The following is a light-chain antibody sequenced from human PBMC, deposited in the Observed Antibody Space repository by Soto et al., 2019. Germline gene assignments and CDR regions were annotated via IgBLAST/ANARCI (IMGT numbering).Light chain of an antibody. Sequence: EVVMTQSPATLSVSPGERATLSCRASQSVSSNLAWYQQSPGQAPRLLIYGVSTRATGIPARFSGGGSGTEFTLTISSLQSEDFVVYYCQQSNNWPWTCGQGTKVDIK. CDR2: GVS. V-gene: IGKV3-15*01. CDR3: QQSNNWPWT. CDR1: QSVSSN. J-gene: IGKJ1*01.